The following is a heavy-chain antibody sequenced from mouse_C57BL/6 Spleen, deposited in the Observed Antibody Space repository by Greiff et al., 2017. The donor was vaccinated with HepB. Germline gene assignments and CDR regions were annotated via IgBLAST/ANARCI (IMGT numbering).Heavy chain of an antibody. D-gene: IGHD1-1*01. V-gene: IGHV1-69*01. CDR2: IDPWDSYT. CDR3: ARNAYYYGRAGNAMDY. J-gene: IGHJ4*01. Sequence: QVQLQQPGAELVMPGASVKLSCKASGYTFTSYWMHWVKQRPGQGLEWIGEIDPWDSYTNYNQNFKGKSTLTVDKSSSTAYMQLSSLTSEDSAVYYCARNAYYYGRAGNAMDYWGQGTSVTVSS. CDR1: GYTFTSYW.